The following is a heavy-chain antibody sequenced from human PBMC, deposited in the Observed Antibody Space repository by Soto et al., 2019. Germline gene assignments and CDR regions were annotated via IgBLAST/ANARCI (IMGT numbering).Heavy chain of an antibody. CDR3: ARVERGTATTVVDALDI. D-gene: IGHD1-1*01. CDR1: GGFVTSGSYY. J-gene: IGHJ3*02. CDR2: MRHSGGN. Sequence: QVPLQQWGAGLLKPSETLSLTCAVYGGFVTSGSYYWSWIRQPPGKGLEWIGEMRHSGGNHFNPSLKNRVTISVETSKNQLTLKMSSVTAADTALYYCARVERGTATTVVDALDIWGPGTMVTVSS. V-gene: IGHV4-34*01.